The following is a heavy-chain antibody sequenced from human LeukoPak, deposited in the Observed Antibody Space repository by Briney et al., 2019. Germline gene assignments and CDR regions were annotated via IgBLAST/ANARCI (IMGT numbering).Heavy chain of an antibody. CDR1: GYTFTSYG. J-gene: IGHJ3*02. V-gene: IGHV1-18*01. CDR2: ISAYNGNT. Sequence: ASVKVSCKASGYTFTSYGISWVRQAPGQGGEWMGWISAYNGNTNYAQKLQGRVTMTTDTSTSTAYMELRSLRSDDTAVYYCARDTVTMIVVVITIDAFDIWGQGTMVTVSS. CDR3: ARDTVTMIVVVITIDAFDI. D-gene: IGHD3-22*01.